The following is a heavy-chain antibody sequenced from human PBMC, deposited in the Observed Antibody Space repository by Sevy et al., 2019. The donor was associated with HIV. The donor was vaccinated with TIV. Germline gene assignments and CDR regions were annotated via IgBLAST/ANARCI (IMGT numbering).Heavy chain of an antibody. CDR1: GFTFSSYW. V-gene: IGHV3-7*01. Sequence: GESLRLSCAASGFTFSSYWMSWVRQAPGKGLEWVANIKQDGIEKYYVDSVKGRFTISRENAKNSLYLQMNSLRAEDTAVYYCARGLDIVVVPAAIGYWGQGTLVTVSS. CDR2: IKQDGIEK. J-gene: IGHJ4*02. D-gene: IGHD2-2*01. CDR3: ARGLDIVVVPAAIGY.